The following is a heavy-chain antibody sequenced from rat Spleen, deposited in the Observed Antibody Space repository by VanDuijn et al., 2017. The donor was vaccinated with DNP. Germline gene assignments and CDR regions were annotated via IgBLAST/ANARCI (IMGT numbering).Heavy chain of an antibody. D-gene: IGHD1-2*01. CDR2: ISPSGGGT. V-gene: IGHV5-19*01. J-gene: IGHJ3*01. CDR1: GFTFNNYW. Sequence: EVHLVESGGGLVQPGRSLKVSCAASGFTFNNYWMTWIRQVPGKGLEWVATISPSGGGTYYRDSVKGRVSITRDNAKETLYLQWGSLTSEDTATYYCATSTGAYWGQGTLVTVSS. CDR3: ATSTGAY.